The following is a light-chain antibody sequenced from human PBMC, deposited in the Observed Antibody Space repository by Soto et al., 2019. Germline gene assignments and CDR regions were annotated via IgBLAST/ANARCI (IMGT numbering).Light chain of an antibody. J-gene: IGLJ1*01. V-gene: IGLV1-51*02. CDR1: SSNIGNNY. CDR2: ENN. Sequence: QSVLTQPPSVSAAPGQKVTISCSGSSSNIGNNYVSWYQQLPGTAPKLLIYENNKRPSGIPDRFSGSKSGTSATLGITGLQTGDEADYYCGTWDSSLCAGPYVFGTGTKLTVL. CDR3: GTWDSSLCAGPYV.